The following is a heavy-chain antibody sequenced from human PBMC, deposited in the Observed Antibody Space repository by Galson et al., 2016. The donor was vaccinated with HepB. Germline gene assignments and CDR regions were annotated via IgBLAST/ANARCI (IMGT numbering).Heavy chain of an antibody. CDR2: IYYTGST. CDR1: GGSVSSGSYY. D-gene: IGHD2-15*01. CDR3: ARGGVRRGLLPGPLPFDY. J-gene: IGHJ4*02. V-gene: IGHV4-61*01. Sequence: ETLSLTCTVSGGSVSSGSYYWSWIWQPPGKGLEWIGYIYYTGSTNYNPSLKSRVTISVDTSKNQFSLKLRSVTAADTAVYYCARGGVRRGLLPGPLPFDYWGQGTLVTVSS.